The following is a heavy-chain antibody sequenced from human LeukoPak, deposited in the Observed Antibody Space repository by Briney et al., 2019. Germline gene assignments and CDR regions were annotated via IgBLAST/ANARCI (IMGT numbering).Heavy chain of an antibody. D-gene: IGHD6-13*01. CDR3: ARDPIAAAGYDAFDI. CDR2: ISSSSTI. CDR1: GFTFSSYS. Sequence: GGSLRLSCAASGFTFSSYSMNWVRQAPGKGLEWVSYISSSSTIYYADSVKGRFTISRDNAKNSLYLQMNSLRAEDTAVYYCARDPIAAAGYDAFDIWGQGTMVTVSS. V-gene: IGHV3-48*01. J-gene: IGHJ3*02.